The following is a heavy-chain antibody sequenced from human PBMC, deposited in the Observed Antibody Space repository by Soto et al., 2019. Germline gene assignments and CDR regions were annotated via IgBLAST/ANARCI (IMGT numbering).Heavy chain of an antibody. V-gene: IGHV3-33*08. CDR3: TTWRSRFNFAY. CDR2: IWDDGDKK. Sequence: GGSLRLSCAASGFSFSSYGMHWVRQPPGKGLEWLASIWDDGDKKIYGDSVKGRFTASRDNSKGTLYLEMDSLRAEDTAVYYCTTWRSRFNFAYWGQGALVTVSS. J-gene: IGHJ4*02. CDR1: GFSFSSYG. D-gene: IGHD1-26*01.